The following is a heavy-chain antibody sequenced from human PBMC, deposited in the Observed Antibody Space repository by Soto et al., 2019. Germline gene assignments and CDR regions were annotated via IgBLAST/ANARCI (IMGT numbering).Heavy chain of an antibody. CDR1: GFTFSSYE. CDR3: ARDSGYFYYYYGMDV. Sequence: GGSLRLSCAASGFTFSSYEMNWVRQAPGKGLEWVSYISSSGSTIYYADSVKGRSTISRDNAKNSLYLQMNSLRAEDTAVYYCARDSGYFYYYYGMDVWGQGTTVTVSS. CDR2: ISSSGSTI. J-gene: IGHJ6*02. V-gene: IGHV3-48*03. D-gene: IGHD2-21*01.